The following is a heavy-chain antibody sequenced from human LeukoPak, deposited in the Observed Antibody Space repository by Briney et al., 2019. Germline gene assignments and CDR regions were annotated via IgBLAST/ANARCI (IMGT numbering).Heavy chain of an antibody. D-gene: IGHD3-10*01. CDR2: ISGSGGST. CDR1: GFTFSSYS. CDR3: AKVSIWFGEEIDY. J-gene: IGHJ4*02. Sequence: GGSLRLSCAASGFTFSSYSMSWVRQAPWKGLEWVSAISGSGGSTYYADSVKGRFTISRDNSKNTLYLQMNSLRAEDTAVYYCAKVSIWFGEEIDYWGQGTLVTVSS. V-gene: IGHV3-23*01.